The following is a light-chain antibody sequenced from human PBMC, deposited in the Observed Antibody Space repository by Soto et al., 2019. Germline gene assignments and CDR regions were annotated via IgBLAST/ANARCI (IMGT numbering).Light chain of an antibody. J-gene: IGKJ2*01. CDR1: QGITSY. CDR2: AAS. V-gene: IGKV1-9*01. Sequence: DIQLTQSPSFLSASVGDRVTITCRASQGITSYLVWYQQKPGKAPKVLIFAASTLQSGVPSRFSGSRSGTEFTLTISSLQPEDFATYYCQQLNSYPLTFGQGTKLEIK. CDR3: QQLNSYPLT.